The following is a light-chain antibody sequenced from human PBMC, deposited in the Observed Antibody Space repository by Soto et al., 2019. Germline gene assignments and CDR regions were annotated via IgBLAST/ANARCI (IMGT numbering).Light chain of an antibody. V-gene: IGKV3-11*01. J-gene: IGKJ4*01. CDR3: QHRGNWPA. CDR1: QSIGST. CDR2: DAS. Sequence: EVMLTQSPAILSLCPGERATLSCRASQSIGSTLAWYQQRSGQAPRLLIYDASSRASGIPGRISGSGSGTDFTRTISSLEVEDFAVYYCQHRGNWPAFGGGTKVEIK.